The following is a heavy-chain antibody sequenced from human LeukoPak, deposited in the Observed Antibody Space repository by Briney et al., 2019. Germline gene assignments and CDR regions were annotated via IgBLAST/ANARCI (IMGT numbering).Heavy chain of an antibody. CDR3: ARGPPDCSSPSCYNWFDP. V-gene: IGHV1-8*01. D-gene: IGHD2-2*01. CDR2: MNPNGGNT. Sequence: ASVKVSCKASGYTFTNYDINWVRQATGQGLEWMGWMNPNGGNTGYAQKFQGRVTMTRNNSISTAYMELSSLRSEDTAVYYCARGPPDCSSPSCYNWFDPWGQGTLVTVSS. J-gene: IGHJ5*02. CDR1: GYTFTNYD.